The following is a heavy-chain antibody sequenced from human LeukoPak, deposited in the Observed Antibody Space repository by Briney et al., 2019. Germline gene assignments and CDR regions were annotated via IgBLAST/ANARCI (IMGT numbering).Heavy chain of an antibody. J-gene: IGHJ4*02. V-gene: IGHV4-59*01. Sequence: SETLSLTCTVSGGSINSYYWSWIRQPPGKGLEWIGYIYYSGSTNYNPSLKSRVTISIDTSKTQFSLKLSSVTAADTAVYYCARGVTIDSWGQGTLATVSS. CDR3: ARGVTIDS. CDR1: GGSINSYY. CDR2: IYYSGST. D-gene: IGHD2-2*01.